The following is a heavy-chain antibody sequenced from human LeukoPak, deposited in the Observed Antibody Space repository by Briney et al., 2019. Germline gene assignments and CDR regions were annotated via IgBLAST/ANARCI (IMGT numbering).Heavy chain of an antibody. D-gene: IGHD5-24*01. CDR1: GFMFSSNW. Sequence: GGSLRLSCAASGFMFSSNWMSWARLAPGKGLEWVANIKDDGTETYYVDSVKGRFTISRDNAKNSLYLQMNSLRVEDTAVYYCAKGGRSLQTYWGQGTLVTVSS. CDR2: IKDDGTET. CDR3: AKGGRSLQTY. J-gene: IGHJ4*02. V-gene: IGHV3-7*03.